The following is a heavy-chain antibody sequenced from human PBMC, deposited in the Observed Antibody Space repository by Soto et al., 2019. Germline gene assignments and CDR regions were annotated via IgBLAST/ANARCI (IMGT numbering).Heavy chain of an antibody. Sequence: GGSLRLSCAAAGFPFSSYAMSWVRQAPGKGLEWVSAISGSGGSTYYADSVKGRFTISRDNSKNTLYLQMNSLRAEDTAVYYCAKGDYGDRTYYFDYWGQGTLVTVSS. J-gene: IGHJ4*02. V-gene: IGHV3-23*01. CDR2: ISGSGGST. D-gene: IGHD4-17*01. CDR3: AKGDYGDRTYYFDY. CDR1: GFPFSSYA.